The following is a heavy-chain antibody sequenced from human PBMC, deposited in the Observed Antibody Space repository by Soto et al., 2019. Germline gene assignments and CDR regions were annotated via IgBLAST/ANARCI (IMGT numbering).Heavy chain of an antibody. D-gene: IGHD3-9*01. Sequence: SETLSLTCTVSGGSVRSGSYYWTWIRQHPGKGLEWIGYIHSSGTTYYNPSRKSRVTISEDTSKNQFSLKLTSVTAADTAVYYCARHPGHSDILTGYTTSYFDSWVQGILVTVSS. CDR2: IHSSGTT. CDR1: GGSVRSGSYY. CDR3: ARHPGHSDILTGYTTSYFDS. J-gene: IGHJ4*02. V-gene: IGHV4-31*03.